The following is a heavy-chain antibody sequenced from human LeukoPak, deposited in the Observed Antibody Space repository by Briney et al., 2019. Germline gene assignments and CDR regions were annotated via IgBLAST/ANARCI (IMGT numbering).Heavy chain of an antibody. V-gene: IGHV3-66*01. CDR1: GFTVSSKY. Sequence: PGGSLRLSCAASGFTVSSKYMNWVRQVPGKGLEWVSVIYSGGTTYYTDSVKGRFAISRDNSKNTIFLQMNSLRAEDTAVYYCWTSGSYFDLWGRGTLVTVSS. CDR2: IYSGGTT. D-gene: IGHD3-22*01. CDR3: WTSGSYFDL. J-gene: IGHJ2*01.